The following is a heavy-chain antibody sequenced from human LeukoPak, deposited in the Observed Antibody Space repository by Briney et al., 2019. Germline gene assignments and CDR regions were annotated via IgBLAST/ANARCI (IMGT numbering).Heavy chain of an antibody. Sequence: GYSFTSYWIGWVRQMPGKGLEWMGIIYPGDSDTRYSPSFQGQVTISADKSISTAYLQWSSLKASDTAMYYCARPPKSSSDAFDIWGQGTMVTVSS. V-gene: IGHV5-51*01. CDR1: GYSFTSYW. J-gene: IGHJ3*02. D-gene: IGHD6-6*01. CDR2: IYPGDSDT. CDR3: ARPPKSSSDAFDI.